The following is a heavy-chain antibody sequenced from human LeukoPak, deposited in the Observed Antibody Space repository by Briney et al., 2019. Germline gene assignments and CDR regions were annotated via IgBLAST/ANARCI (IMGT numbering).Heavy chain of an antibody. CDR3: AREATYSSSPDVESGRYYGMDV. D-gene: IGHD6-6*01. Sequence: PSETLSLASTVAGRSISSYYGSWVRQPPGKGLEWIGYIYYSGRHNYNPSLKSRVTISVDASKNQFSLKLSSVTAADTAVYYCAREATYSSSPDVESGRYYGMDVWGQGTTVTVSS. CDR1: GRSISSYY. V-gene: IGHV4-59*01. J-gene: IGHJ6*02. CDR2: IYYSGRH.